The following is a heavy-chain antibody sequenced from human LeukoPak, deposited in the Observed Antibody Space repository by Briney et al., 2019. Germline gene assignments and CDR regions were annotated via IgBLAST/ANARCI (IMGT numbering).Heavy chain of an antibody. D-gene: IGHD4-11*01. CDR1: GGSFSGYY. CDR3: ARGLLQYDY. Sequence: SETLSLTCAVFGGSFSGYYWSWIRQPPGMGLEWIGEIDHSGSTNYNPSLKSRVTISVDTSKNQFSLKLSSVTAADTAVYYCARGLLQYDYWGQGTLVTVSS. J-gene: IGHJ4*02. CDR2: IDHSGST. V-gene: IGHV4-34*01.